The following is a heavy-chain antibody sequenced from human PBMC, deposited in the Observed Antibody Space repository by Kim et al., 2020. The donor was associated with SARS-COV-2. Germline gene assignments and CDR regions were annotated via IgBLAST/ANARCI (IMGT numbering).Heavy chain of an antibody. CDR1: GYSVTSYW. J-gene: IGHJ4*02. D-gene: IGHD5-12*01. CDR3: ARRSFSGYALDH. Sequence: GESLKISCKASGYSVTSYWIGLVRQMPGKGLEWMGFIYPGVSDTRYSPSFRGRVTVAADKSFSTAYLQWSSLQASDTAIYYCARRSFSGYALDHWGQGTLVTVSS. V-gene: IGHV5-51*01. CDR2: IYPGVSDT.